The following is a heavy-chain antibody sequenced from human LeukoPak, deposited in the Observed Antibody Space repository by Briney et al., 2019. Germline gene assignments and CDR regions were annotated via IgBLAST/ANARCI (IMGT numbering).Heavy chain of an antibody. J-gene: IGHJ4*02. Sequence: SVKVSCKAPGGTFSSYATSWVRQAPGQGLEWMGRIIPILGIANYAQKFQGRVTITADKSTSTAYMELSSLRSEDTAVYYCARDRFGGDYEVDYWGQGTLVTVSS. D-gene: IGHD4-17*01. V-gene: IGHV1-69*04. CDR3: ARDRFGGDYEVDY. CDR2: IIPILGIA. CDR1: GGTFSSYA.